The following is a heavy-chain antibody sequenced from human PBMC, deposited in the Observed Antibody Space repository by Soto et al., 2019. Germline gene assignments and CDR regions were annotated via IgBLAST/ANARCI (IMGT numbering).Heavy chain of an antibody. CDR2: ISGSGGST. CDR3: AKAGYCSGGSCWLPGGRFDY. V-gene: IGHV3-23*01. Sequence: GGSLRLSCAASGFTFSSYAMSWVRQAPGKGLEWVSAISGSGGSTYYADSVKGRFTISRDNSKNTLYLQMNSLRAEDTAVYYCAKAGYCSGGSCWLPGGRFDYWGQGTLVTVSS. CDR1: GFTFSSYA. D-gene: IGHD2-15*01. J-gene: IGHJ4*02.